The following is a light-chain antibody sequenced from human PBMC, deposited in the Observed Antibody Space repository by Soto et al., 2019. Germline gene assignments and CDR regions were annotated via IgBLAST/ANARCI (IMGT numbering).Light chain of an antibody. CDR1: RDVSTN. CDR2: GAS. Sequence: DIVMTQSPATLSLSPGETASLSCLASRDVSTNVVWYQHRPGQSPRVLVYGASIRATGVPDRFSGSGSGIDFSLTITSLLPADFATDYCQQAYDTPRTFGGGTKVDIK. V-gene: IGKV3-15*01. CDR3: QQAYDTPRT. J-gene: IGKJ4*01.